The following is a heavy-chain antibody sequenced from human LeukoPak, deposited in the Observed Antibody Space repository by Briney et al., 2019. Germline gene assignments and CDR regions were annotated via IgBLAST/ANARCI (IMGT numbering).Heavy chain of an antibody. CDR2: LISSGAVT. CDR3: AREENFSGDY. V-gene: IGHV3-23*01. CDR1: GFPFSNYA. Sequence: GGSLRLSCAASGFPFSNYAMSWVRQAPGKGLEWVSSLISSGAVTYYADSVKGRFTISRDNSKNTLYLQMNSLRAEDTAVYYCAREENFSGDYWGQGTLVTVSS. D-gene: IGHD6-25*01. J-gene: IGHJ4*02.